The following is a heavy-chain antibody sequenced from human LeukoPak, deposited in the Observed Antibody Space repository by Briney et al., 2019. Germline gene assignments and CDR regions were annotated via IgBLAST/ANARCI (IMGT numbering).Heavy chain of an antibody. J-gene: IGHJ4*02. Sequence: PGGSLRLSCAASGFTFSSYGMHWVRQAPGKGLEWVAFIRYDGSNKYYADSVKGRFTISRDNSKNTLYLQMNSLRAEDTAVYYCASPYSSSWPFDYWGQGTLVTVSS. V-gene: IGHV3-30*02. CDR3: ASPYSSSWPFDY. D-gene: IGHD6-13*01. CDR1: GFTFSSYG. CDR2: IRYDGSNK.